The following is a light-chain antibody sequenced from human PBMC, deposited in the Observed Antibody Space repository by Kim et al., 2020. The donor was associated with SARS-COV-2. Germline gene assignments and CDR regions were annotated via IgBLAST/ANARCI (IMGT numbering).Light chain of an antibody. Sequence: QSVLTQPHSVSGAPGQRVTISCTGSRSNIGADYDVHWYQQLPGTAPKLLIYGNKNRPSGVPDRFSGSKSDTSASLAITGLQAEDEANYYCQSYDNNLSVVFGGGTKLTVL. CDR3: QSYDNNLSVV. V-gene: IGLV1-40*01. J-gene: IGLJ2*01. CDR1: RSNIGADYD. CDR2: GNK.